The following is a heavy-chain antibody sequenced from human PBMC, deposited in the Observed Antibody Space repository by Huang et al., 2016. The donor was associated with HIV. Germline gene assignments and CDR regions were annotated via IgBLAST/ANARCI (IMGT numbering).Heavy chain of an antibody. V-gene: IGHV1-8*01. CDR2: MNPNSGNT. CDR3: ARGLGRTRRFDY. D-gene: IGHD2-2*01. Sequence: QVQLVQSGAEVRKPGASVKVSCKASGYTFSNYDINGVRQASGQGLEWMGWMNPNSGNTGYAQKFKGRGAMTRNTSMTTAYMELRSLRSDDTAVYFCARGLGRTRRFDYWGQGALVNVYS. CDR1: GYTFSNYD. J-gene: IGHJ4*02.